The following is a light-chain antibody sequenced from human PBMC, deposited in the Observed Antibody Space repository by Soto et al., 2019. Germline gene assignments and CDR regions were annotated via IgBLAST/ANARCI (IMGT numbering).Light chain of an antibody. J-gene: IGLJ1*01. Sequence: QSVLTQPPSASGSPGQSVTISCTGTKNDIGVYDAVSWYQQHPGKAPQVIIYRGTKRPSGVSTRFSGSVSGNTASLTVSGLQAEDEAEYFCCSSAPESTYVCGTGTKVTVL. CDR3: CSSAPESTYV. CDR2: RGT. V-gene: IGLV2-8*01. CDR1: KNDIGVYDA.